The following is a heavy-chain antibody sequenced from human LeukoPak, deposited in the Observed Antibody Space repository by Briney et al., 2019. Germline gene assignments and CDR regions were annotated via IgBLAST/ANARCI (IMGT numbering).Heavy chain of an antibody. D-gene: IGHD4-17*01. V-gene: IGHV3-23*01. CDR2: ISSTGGST. Sequence: GGSLRLSCAASGFTFSSYAMTWVRQAPGKGLEWVSSISSTGGSTYYADSVKGRFTISRDNSKNTLYLQMNSLRAEDTAVYYCAKGGYPGDYAFFDYWGQGTLVTVSS. CDR1: GFTFSSYA. J-gene: IGHJ4*02. CDR3: AKGGYPGDYAFFDY.